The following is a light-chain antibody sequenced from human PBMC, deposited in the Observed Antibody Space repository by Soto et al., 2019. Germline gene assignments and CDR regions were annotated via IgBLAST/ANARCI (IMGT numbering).Light chain of an antibody. J-gene: IGLJ1*01. Sequence: QSALTQPPSASGSPGQSVTISCTGTSSDVGGYNYVSWYQQHPGKAPKLIIYEVYKRPSGVPDRFSGSKSGNTAALTVSGLQVEDEADYYCSSYVGTTSYVFGTGTKVTVL. CDR3: SSYVGTTSYV. CDR1: SSDVGGYNY. CDR2: EVY. V-gene: IGLV2-8*01.